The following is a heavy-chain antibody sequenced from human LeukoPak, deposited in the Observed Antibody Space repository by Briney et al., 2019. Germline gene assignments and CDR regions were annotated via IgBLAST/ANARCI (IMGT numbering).Heavy chain of an antibody. V-gene: IGHV3-7*03. CDR1: GFMFSSNW. CDR2: IKEDGTET. J-gene: IGHJ4*02. D-gene: IGHD5-24*01. CDR3: AKEGRSLQTY. Sequence: GGSLRLSCAASGFMFSSNWVSWVRLAPGKGLEWVANIKEDGTETYYVDSVKGRFTISKDNAKNSLYLQMNSLRVEDTAVYYCAKEGRSLQTYWGQGTLVTVSS.